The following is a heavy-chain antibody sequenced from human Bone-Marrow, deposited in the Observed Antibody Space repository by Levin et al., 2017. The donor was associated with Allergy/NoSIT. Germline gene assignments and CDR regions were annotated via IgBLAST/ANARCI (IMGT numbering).Heavy chain of an antibody. J-gene: IGHJ4*02. CDR2: ITWDGSRT. D-gene: IGHD2-21*01. V-gene: IGHV3-43*01. Sequence: GGSLRLSCAASGFTFTSHSMNWVRQAPGKGLEWVSLITWDGSRTHYADSVKGRFTVSRDNGKNSLYLQMNSLKTEDTAFYYCGKASYFPYYFDSWGPGTPVSVSS. CDR1: GFTFTSHS. CDR3: GKASYFPYYFDS.